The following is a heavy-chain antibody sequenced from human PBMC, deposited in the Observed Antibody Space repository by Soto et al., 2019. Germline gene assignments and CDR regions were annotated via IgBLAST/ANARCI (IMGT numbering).Heavy chain of an antibody. CDR2: ISSGGLST. V-gene: IGHV3-23*01. J-gene: IGHJ6*03. CDR3: SKAPGDYYYMDV. CDR1: GFTFSDYS. Sequence: PGGSLRLSCAASGFTFSDYSMNWVRQAPGRGLEWVSTISSGGLSTYFADSVQGRFTISRDNSNEKVYLQMNNLRADDTAVYFCSKAPGDYYYMDVWGKGTTVTVSS.